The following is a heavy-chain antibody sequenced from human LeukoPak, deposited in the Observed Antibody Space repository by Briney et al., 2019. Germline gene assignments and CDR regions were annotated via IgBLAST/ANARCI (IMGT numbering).Heavy chain of an antibody. CDR3: ARDPLVGATFGWFDP. Sequence: PGGSLRLSCAASGFTFSSYGMHWVRQAPGKGLEWVSYISSSGNTIYYADSVKGRFTISRDNAKNSLYLQMTGLRAEDTAVYYCARDPLVGATFGWFDPWGQGTLVTVSS. CDR2: ISSSGNTI. D-gene: IGHD1-26*01. CDR1: GFTFSSYG. J-gene: IGHJ5*02. V-gene: IGHV3-48*04.